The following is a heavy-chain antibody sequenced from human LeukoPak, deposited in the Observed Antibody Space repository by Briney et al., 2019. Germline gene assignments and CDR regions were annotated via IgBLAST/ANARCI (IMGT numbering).Heavy chain of an antibody. D-gene: IGHD1-26*01. J-gene: IGHJ5*02. Sequence: GGSLRLSCAASGFTFSSYGMHWVRQAPGKGLEWVAVIWYDGSNKYYADSVKGRFTISRDNSKNTLYLQMNSLRAEDTAVYYCARGVGGGSNPADNWFDPWGQGTLVTVSS. CDR3: ARGVGGGSNPADNWFDP. V-gene: IGHV3-33*01. CDR2: IWYDGSNK. CDR1: GFTFSSYG.